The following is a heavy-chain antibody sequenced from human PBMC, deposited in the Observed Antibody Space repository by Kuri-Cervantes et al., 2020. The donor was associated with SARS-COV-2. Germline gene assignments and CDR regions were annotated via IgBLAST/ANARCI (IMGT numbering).Heavy chain of an antibody. D-gene: IGHD2-2*01. J-gene: IGHJ4*02. Sequence: ASVKVSCKASGYPFTGFYLHWVRQTPGQGLEWMGWINPNSGDTNYPQKFQGRVSMTRDTSISTIYMELSRLRSDDTAVYFCARGFCRSTSCYNFDQWGQGTLVTVSS. CDR1: GYPFTGFY. CDR2: INPNSGDT. V-gene: IGHV1-2*02. CDR3: ARGFCRSTSCYNFDQ.